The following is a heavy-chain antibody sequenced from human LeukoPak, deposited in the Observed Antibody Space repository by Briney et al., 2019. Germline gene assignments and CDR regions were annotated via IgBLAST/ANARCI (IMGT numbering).Heavy chain of an antibody. CDR3: ARGDSSSSWLFNYYYYYGMDV. V-gene: IGHV1-8*01. D-gene: IGHD6-13*01. J-gene: IGHJ6*02. Sequence: ASVKVSCKAPGYTFTSYDINWVRQATGQGLEWMGWMNPNSGNTGYAQKFQGRVTMTRNTSISTAYMELSSLRSEDTAVYYCARGDSSSSWLFNYYYYYGMDVWGQGTTVTVSS. CDR2: MNPNSGNT. CDR1: GYTFTSYD.